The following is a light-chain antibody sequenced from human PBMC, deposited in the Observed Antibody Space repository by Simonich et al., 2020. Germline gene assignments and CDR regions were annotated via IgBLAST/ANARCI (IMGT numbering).Light chain of an antibody. Sequence: DIQMTQSPSTLSASVGDRGTITCRASQGISSYLAWYQQKPGKAPKLLIYAESHLQSGVPSRFSGSGSGTEFTLTISSLQPEDFATYYCQQLNSYPFFGPGTKVDIK. J-gene: IGKJ3*01. CDR3: QQLNSYPF. CDR1: QGISSY. V-gene: IGKV1-9*01. CDR2: AES.